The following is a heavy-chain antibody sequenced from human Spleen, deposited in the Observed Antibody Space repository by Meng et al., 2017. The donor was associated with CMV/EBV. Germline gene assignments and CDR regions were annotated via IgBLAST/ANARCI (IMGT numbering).Heavy chain of an antibody. Sequence: GGSLRLSCTVSGFIFEDYGMTWVRQAPGMGLEWVSGINWNAEGTAYADSVRGRFTISRDNAKNSLYLQMSSLRVEDTASYFCARGGIEGVFDYWGQGALVTAPQ. CDR1: GFIFEDYG. V-gene: IGHV3-20*04. D-gene: IGHD3-16*01. J-gene: IGHJ4*02. CDR3: ARGGIEGVFDY. CDR2: INWNAEGT.